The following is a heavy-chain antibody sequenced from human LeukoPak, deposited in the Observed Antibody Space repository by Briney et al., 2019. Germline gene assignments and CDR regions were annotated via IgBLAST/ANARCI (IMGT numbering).Heavy chain of an antibody. CDR2: ISAYNGHT. CDR3: ARTGIDYGDYGLLDY. J-gene: IGHJ4*02. CDR1: GYTFTKYG. D-gene: IGHD4-17*01. Sequence: GASVKVSCKASGYTFTKYGITWVRQAPGQGPEWAGWISAYNGHTESAQEFQGRVTMTTDTSTNTAYMELRSLRSDDTAVYYCARTGIDYGDYGLLDYWGQGSLVTVSS. V-gene: IGHV1-18*01.